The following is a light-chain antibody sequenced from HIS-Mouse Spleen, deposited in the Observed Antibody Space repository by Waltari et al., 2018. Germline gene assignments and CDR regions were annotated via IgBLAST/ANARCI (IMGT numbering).Light chain of an antibody. V-gene: IGKV3-15*01. CDR1: QSVSSN. J-gene: IGKJ1*01. CDR3: QQYNNWLRT. Sequence: EIVMTQSPATLSVSPGERATLSSRASQSVSSNLAWYQQKPGQAPRLLIYGASTRATGIPARFSGSGSGTEFTLTISSMQSEDFAVYYCQQYNNWLRTFGQGTKVEIK. CDR2: GAS.